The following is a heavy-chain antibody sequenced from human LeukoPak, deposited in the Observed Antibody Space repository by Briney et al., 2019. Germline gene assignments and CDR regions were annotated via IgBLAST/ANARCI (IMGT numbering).Heavy chain of an antibody. CDR2: ISSSGGRT. CDR1: GFTFSNYA. D-gene: IGHD3-10*01. J-gene: IGHJ4*02. Sequence: PGGSLRLSCAAYGFTFSNYAMNWVRQAPGKGPEWVSAISSSGGRTFYAASVEGRFTISRDNSKNTLYLQMNTLRAEDTAVYYCARVDHYGSGSCFGYWGQGTPLTVSS. V-gene: IGHV3-23*01. CDR3: ARVDHYGSGSCFGY.